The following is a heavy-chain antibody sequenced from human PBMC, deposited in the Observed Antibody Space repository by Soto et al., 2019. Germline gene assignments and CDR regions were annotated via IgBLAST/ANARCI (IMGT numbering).Heavy chain of an antibody. Sequence: GGSVTLSCGPYGSGSRTYDMRCVCQAPGKGREWGSASSGSGTTAYYADSVKGWFIFSRDNPRNTMYLQMSSLRAEDTAVYFCAKTTGGWFSAFWIWGRERVFTVS. CDR2: SSGSGTTA. CDR3: AKTTGGWFSAFWI. V-gene: IGHV3-23*01. J-gene: IGHJ3*02. D-gene: IGHD3-3*02. CDR1: GSGSRTYD.